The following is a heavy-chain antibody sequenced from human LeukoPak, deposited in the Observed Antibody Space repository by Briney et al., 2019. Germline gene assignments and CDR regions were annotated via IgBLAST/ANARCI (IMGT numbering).Heavy chain of an antibody. V-gene: IGHV3-11*03. Sequence: GGSLRFSCAASGFTFSDYYMSWIRQTPGKGLEWVSDISSSSASTNYADSVKGRFTISRDNAKNSLHLQMNSLRAEDTAVYYCTRSGSDIVVVPAASDYWGQGTLVTVSS. CDR1: GFTFSDYY. CDR2: ISSSSAST. D-gene: IGHD2-2*01. J-gene: IGHJ4*02. CDR3: TRSGSDIVVVPAASDY.